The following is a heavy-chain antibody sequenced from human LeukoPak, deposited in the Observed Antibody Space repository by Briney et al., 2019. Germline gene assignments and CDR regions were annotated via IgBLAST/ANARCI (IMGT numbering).Heavy chain of an antibody. CDR1: GGTFSSYA. D-gene: IGHD5-18*01. Sequence: ASVKVSCKASGGTFSSYAISWVRQAPGQGLEWMGGIIPIFGTANYAQKFQGRVTITADESTSTANMELSSLRSEDTAVYYCASVDTAMVTFDYWGQGTLVTVSS. J-gene: IGHJ4*02. V-gene: IGHV1-69*13. CDR3: ASVDTAMVTFDY. CDR2: IIPIFGTA.